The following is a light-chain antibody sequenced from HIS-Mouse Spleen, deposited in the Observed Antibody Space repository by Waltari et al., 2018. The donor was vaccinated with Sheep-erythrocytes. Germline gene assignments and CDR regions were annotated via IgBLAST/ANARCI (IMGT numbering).Light chain of an antibody. CDR2: EVS. Sequence: QSALTQPPSASGSPGQSVTISCPGTSSDVGGYNYVSWYQQHPGKAPNLMIYEVSKRPSGLPARFSGSKSGNTASLTVSGLQAEDEADYYCSSYAGSNNWVFGGGTKLTVL. CDR3: SSYAGSNNWV. V-gene: IGLV2-8*01. CDR1: SSDVGGYNY. J-gene: IGLJ3*02.